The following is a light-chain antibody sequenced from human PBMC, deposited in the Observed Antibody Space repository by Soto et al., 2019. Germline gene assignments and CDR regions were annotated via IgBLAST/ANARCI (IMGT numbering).Light chain of an antibody. J-gene: IGKJ5*01. CDR2: DAS. Sequence: IQLTQTPSTLSASVGDEFTITCRPSQTISRWLAWYKQKPGRAPKLLIYDASTLESGVPSRFSGSGSETEFTLTISRLQPDDFATYFCHSRAFGQGTRLEIK. CDR3: HSRA. CDR1: QTISRW. V-gene: IGKV1-5*01.